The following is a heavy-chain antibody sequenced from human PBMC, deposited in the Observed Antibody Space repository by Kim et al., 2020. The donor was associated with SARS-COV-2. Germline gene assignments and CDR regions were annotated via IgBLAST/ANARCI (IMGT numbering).Heavy chain of an antibody. CDR1: GGSISSYY. CDR2: IYYSGST. V-gene: IGHV4-59*01. Sequence: SETLSLTCTVSGGSISSYYWSWIRQPPGKGLEWIGYIYYSGSTNYNPSLKSRVTISVDTSKNQFSLKLSSVTAADTAVYYCAREIEDIVVVPARYYYYYYMDVWGKGTTVTVSS. J-gene: IGHJ6*03. D-gene: IGHD2-2*01. CDR3: AREIEDIVVVPARYYYYYYMDV.